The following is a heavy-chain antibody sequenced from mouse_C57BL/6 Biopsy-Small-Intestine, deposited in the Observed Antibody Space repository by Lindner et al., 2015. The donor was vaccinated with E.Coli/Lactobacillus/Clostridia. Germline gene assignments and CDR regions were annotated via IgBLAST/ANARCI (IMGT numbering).Heavy chain of an antibody. CDR3: TSVGYSWFPY. J-gene: IGHJ3*01. CDR1: GYTFTSYG. D-gene: IGHD2-3*01. CDR2: IYPRSGNT. V-gene: IGHV1-81*01. Sequence: VQLQESGVEVARPGASVKLSCKASGYTFTSYGINWVRQRTGQGLEWIGEIYPRSGNTYYNEKFKGKAILTSDKSSSTAYMELNSLTSEDSAVYYCTSVGYSWFPYWGQGTLVTVSA.